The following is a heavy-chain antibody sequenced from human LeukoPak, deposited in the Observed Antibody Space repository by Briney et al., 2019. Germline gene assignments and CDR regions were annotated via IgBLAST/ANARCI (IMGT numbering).Heavy chain of an antibody. CDR3: AKGRGGSYSGFDY. CDR2: ISGGGDST. J-gene: IGHJ4*02. Sequence: GGSLRLSCVGSGFTFSSHAMSWVRQAPGKGLEWVSTISGGGDSTYYADSVKGRFTISRDNSKNTLSVQMNSLRAEDTAVFYCAKGRGGSYSGFDYWGQGTLVTVSS. CDR1: GFTFSSHA. D-gene: IGHD1-26*01. V-gene: IGHV3-23*01.